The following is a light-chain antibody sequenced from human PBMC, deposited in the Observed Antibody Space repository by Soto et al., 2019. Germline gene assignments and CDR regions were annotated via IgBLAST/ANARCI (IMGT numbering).Light chain of an antibody. V-gene: IGLV1-44*01. J-gene: IGLJ2*01. CDR2: SNS. CDR1: SSNIGSNT. CDR3: AAWDGSLNGRV. Sequence: QSVLTQPPSASGTPGQRVTISCSGSSSNIGSNTVNWYQQLPGTAPKLLIYSNSQRPSGVSDRFSGSKSGTSASLAISGLQSEDEADYYCAAWDGSLNGRVFGGGTKLTVL.